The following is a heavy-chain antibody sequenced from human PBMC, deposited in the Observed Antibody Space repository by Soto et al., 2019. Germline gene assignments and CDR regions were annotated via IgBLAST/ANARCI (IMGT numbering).Heavy chain of an antibody. D-gene: IGHD6-13*01. Sequence: AGSLRLSCAGSGFTFISYSMNWVRQAPGKGLEWVSAISGSGGSTYYADSVKGRFTISRDNSKNTLYLQMNSLRAEDTAVYYCAKEGSGEYSSSWYDYWGQGTLVTVSS. CDR1: GFTFISYS. V-gene: IGHV3-23*01. J-gene: IGHJ4*02. CDR3: AKEGSGEYSSSWYDY. CDR2: ISGSGGST.